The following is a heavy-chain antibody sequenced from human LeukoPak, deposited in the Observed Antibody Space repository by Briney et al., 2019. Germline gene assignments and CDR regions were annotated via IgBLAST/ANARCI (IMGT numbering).Heavy chain of an antibody. CDR2: INHSGST. J-gene: IGHJ4*02. V-gene: IGHV4-34*01. Sequence: SETLSLTRAVYGGSFSGYYWSRIRQPPGKGLEWIGEINHSGSTNYNPSLKSRVTISVDTSKNQFSLKLSPVTAADTAVYYCARYEASYGSGSFDYWGQGTLVTVSS. CDR1: GGSFSGYY. CDR3: ARYEASYGSGSFDY. D-gene: IGHD3-10*01.